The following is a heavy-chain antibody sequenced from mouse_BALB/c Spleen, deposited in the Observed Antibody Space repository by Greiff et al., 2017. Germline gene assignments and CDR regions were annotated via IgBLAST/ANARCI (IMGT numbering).Heavy chain of an antibody. CDR3: NAPYDGYGY. D-gene: IGHD2-3*01. CDR2: IDPENGDT. CDR1: GFNIKDYY. V-gene: IGHV14-4*02. J-gene: IGHJ2*01. Sequence: EVQLQQSGAELVRSGASVKLSCTASGFNIKDYYMHWVKQRPEQGLEWIGWIDPENGDTEYAPKFQGKATMTADTSSNTAYLQLSSLTSEDTAVYYCNAPYDGYGYWGQGTTLTVSS.